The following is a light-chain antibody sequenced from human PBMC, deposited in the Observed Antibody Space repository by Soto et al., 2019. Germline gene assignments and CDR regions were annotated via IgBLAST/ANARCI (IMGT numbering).Light chain of an antibody. J-gene: IGKJ3*01. CDR3: QQYNNWPPIT. CDR2: AAS. CDR1: QSVSGN. Sequence: EIVMTQSPATLSVSPGERATLSCSASQSVSGNLAWYQQKPGQAPRLLIYAASTRATGIPARFSGSGSGTEFTLTISSLQSEDFAVYYCQQYNNWPPITFGPGTKVYIK. V-gene: IGKV3-15*01.